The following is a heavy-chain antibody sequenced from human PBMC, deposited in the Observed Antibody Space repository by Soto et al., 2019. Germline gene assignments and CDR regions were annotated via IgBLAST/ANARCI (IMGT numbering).Heavy chain of an antibody. CDR1: GFSLGTSGVG. Sequence: QITLKESGPALVKPTQTLTLTCTFSGFSLGTSGVGVGWVRQPPGKALEWLVILYWDDDKRYSPFLRNRLTITKDTSKTQVVLTMTNVDPVDTATYFCAHRRIGVSQWNYGDFDYWGQGILVTVSS. J-gene: IGHJ4*02. V-gene: IGHV2-5*02. D-gene: IGHD1-7*01. CDR3: AHRRIGVSQWNYGDFDY. CDR2: LYWDDDK.